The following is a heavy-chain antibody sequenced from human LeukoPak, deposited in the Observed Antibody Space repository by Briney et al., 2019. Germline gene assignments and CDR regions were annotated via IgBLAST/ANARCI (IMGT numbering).Heavy chain of an antibody. J-gene: IGHJ3*02. D-gene: IGHD2-2*01. CDR3: ASVYCSRTSCFDTFDI. CDR2: ISSSSSTI. CDR1: GFTFSSYS. Sequence: GGSLRLSCAASGFTFSSYSMNWVRQAPGKGLEWVSYISSSSSTIYYADSVKGRFTISRDNAKNSLYLQMNSLRVEDTAVYYCASVYCSRTSCFDTFDIWGQGTMVTVSS. V-gene: IGHV3-48*01.